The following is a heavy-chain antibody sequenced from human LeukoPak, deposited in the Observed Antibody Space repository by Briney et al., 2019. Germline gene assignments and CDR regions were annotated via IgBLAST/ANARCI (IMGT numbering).Heavy chain of an antibody. V-gene: IGHV3-30*02. D-gene: IGHD4-17*01. J-gene: IGHJ5*02. CDR3: ARDRGKGYGNRFDP. CDR2: MRYDGSNK. Sequence: GGSLRLSCAASGFTFSTYGMHWVRQAPGKGLEWVAFMRYDGSNKYYADSVKGRFTISRDNSKNSLYLQMNSLRAEDTAVYYCARDRGKGYGNRFDPWGQGTLVTVSS. CDR1: GFTFSTYG.